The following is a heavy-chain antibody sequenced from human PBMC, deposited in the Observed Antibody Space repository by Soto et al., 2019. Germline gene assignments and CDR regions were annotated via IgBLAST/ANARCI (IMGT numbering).Heavy chain of an antibody. V-gene: IGHV3-23*01. CDR2: ISGSGGST. Sequence: PGGSLRLSCAASGFTFSSYAMSWVRQAPGKGLEWVSAISGSGGSTYYADSVKGRFTISRDNSKNTLYLQMNSLRAEDTAVYYCAKDTDYYDSSGYYPPVFDYWGQGTLVTVSS. CDR3: AKDTDYYDSSGYYPPVFDY. CDR1: GFTFSSYA. J-gene: IGHJ4*02. D-gene: IGHD3-22*01.